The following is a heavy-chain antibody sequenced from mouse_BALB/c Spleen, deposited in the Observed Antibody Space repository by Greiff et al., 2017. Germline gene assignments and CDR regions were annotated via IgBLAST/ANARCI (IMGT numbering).Heavy chain of an antibody. D-gene: IGHD1-2*01. CDR1: GFTFSSYA. CDR2: ISSGGST. J-gene: IGHJ4*01. Sequence: EVQGVESGGGLVKPGGSLKLSCAASGFTFSSYAMSWVRQTPEKRLEWVASISSGGSTYYPDSVKGRFTISRDNARNILYLQMSSLRSEDTAMYYCARGDITTATWDYAMDYWGQGTSVTVSS. CDR3: ARGDITTATWDYAMDY. V-gene: IGHV5-6-5*01.